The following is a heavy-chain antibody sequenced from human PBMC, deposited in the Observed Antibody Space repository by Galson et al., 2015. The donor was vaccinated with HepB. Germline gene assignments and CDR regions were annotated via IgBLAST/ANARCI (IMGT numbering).Heavy chain of an antibody. V-gene: IGHV1-69*02. CDR1: GGTFSSYT. D-gene: IGHD3-22*01. CDR3: AGDSSGYYRSRFNWYFDL. J-gene: IGHJ2*01. CDR2: IIPILGIA. Sequence: SVKVSCKASGGTFSSYTISWVRQAPGQGLEWMGRIIPILGIANYAQKFQGRVTITADKSTSTAYMELSSLRSEDTAVYYCAGDSSGYYRSRFNWYFDLWGRGTLVTVSS.